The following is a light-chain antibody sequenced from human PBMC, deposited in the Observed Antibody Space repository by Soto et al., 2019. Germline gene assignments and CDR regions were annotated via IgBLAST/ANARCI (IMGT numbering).Light chain of an antibody. CDR2: DAS. Sequence: EIVMTQSPASLSVSPGESVTLSCRASQSVASNLAWHQQKPGQAPRLLIYDASNRATGIPARFSGSWSGTDYNLTISSVEPEDFAVYYCQQRSSWPFTFGPGTKVDIK. J-gene: IGKJ3*01. V-gene: IGKV3-11*01. CDR3: QQRSSWPFT. CDR1: QSVASN.